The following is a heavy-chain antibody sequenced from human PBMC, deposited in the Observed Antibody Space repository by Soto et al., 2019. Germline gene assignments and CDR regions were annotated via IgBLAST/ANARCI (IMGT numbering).Heavy chain of an antibody. J-gene: IGHJ3*02. CDR1: GGSISSSSYY. V-gene: IGHV4-39*01. D-gene: IGHD2-2*02. CDR2: IYYSGST. CDR3: ARPRPWDIVVVPAAIWGVRQDAFDI. Sequence: PSETLSLTCTVSGGSISSSSYYWGWIRQPPGKGLEWIGSIYYSGSTYYNTSLKSRVTISVDTSKNHFSLKLNSVTAADTAVYYCARPRPWDIVVVPAAIWGVRQDAFDIWGQGTMVTVSS.